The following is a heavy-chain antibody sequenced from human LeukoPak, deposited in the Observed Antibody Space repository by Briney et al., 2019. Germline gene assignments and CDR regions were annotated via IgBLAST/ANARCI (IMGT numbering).Heavy chain of an antibody. CDR3: ARDRVLGGVLGSQPTGFDP. J-gene: IGHJ5*02. V-gene: IGHV4-31*03. CDR1: GGSISSGGYY. CDR2: IYYSGST. Sequence: SSETLSLTCTVSGGSISSGGYYWSWIRQHPGKGLEWIGYIYYSGSTYYNPSLKSRVTISVDTSKNQFSLKLSSVTAADTAVYYCARDRVLGGVLGSQPTGFDPWGQGTLVTVSS. D-gene: IGHD3-16*01.